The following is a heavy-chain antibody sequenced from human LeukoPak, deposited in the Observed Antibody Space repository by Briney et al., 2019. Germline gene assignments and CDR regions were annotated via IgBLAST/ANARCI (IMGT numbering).Heavy chain of an antibody. CDR1: GFTFSTYS. Sequence: GESLTLSCAASGFTFSTYSMSWVRQAPGKGLEWVSHIRSTSSHIDYPDSVKGRFTISRDNDKNSVYLQMHSTRVEDTAVYYCARNNIFLDYWGQGILVTVSS. D-gene: IGHD3-9*01. CDR2: IRSTSSHI. J-gene: IGHJ4*02. V-gene: IGHV3-21*01. CDR3: ARNNIFLDY.